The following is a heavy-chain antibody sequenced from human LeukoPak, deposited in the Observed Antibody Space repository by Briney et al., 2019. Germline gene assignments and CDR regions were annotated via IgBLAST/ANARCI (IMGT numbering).Heavy chain of an antibody. CDR1: GFTFSSYG. J-gene: IGHJ5*02. Sequence: GRSLRLSCAASGFTFSSYGMHWVRQAPGKGLEWVAVIWYDGSNKYYADSVKGRFTISRDNSKNTLYLQMNSLRAEDTAVYYCAKEGYSSGWYFAWGQGTLVTVSS. V-gene: IGHV3-33*06. CDR3: AKEGYSSGWYFA. CDR2: IWYDGSNK. D-gene: IGHD6-19*01.